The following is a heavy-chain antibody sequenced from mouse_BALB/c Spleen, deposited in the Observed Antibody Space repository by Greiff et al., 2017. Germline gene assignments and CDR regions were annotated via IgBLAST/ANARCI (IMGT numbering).Heavy chain of an antibody. J-gene: IGHJ2*01. CDR2: ISYSGST. Sequence: EVQLQQSGPSLVKPSQTLSLTCSVTGDSITSGYWNWIRKFPGNKLEYMGYISYSGSTYYNPSLKSRISITRDTSKNQYYLQLNSVTTEDTATYYCARYEGRKGYFDYWGQGTTLTVSS. CDR3: ARYEGRKGYFDY. CDR1: GDSITSGY. V-gene: IGHV3-8*02.